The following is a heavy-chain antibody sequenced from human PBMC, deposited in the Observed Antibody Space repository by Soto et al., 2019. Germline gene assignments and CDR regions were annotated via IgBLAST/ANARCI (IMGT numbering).Heavy chain of an antibody. Sequence: EVQLLDSGGGSVQPGGSLRLSCAASGFTFSSYVMRWVRQAPGKGLEWVSSISGSGGSTYYTDSVKGRLTISRDNSKNTVYLQMNSLRAEDTAVYFCARGYCSGDTCYHIDYWGQGTLVTVSS. CDR3: ARGYCSGDTCYHIDY. D-gene: IGHD2-15*01. J-gene: IGHJ4*02. V-gene: IGHV3-23*01. CDR2: ISGSGGST. CDR1: GFTFSSYV.